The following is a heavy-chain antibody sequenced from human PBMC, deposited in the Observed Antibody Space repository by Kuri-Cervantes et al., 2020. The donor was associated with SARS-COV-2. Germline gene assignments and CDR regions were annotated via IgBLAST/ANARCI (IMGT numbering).Heavy chain of an antibody. Sequence: SVKVSCKASGYTFTSYYMHWVRQAPGQGLEWMGRIIPILGTANYAQKFQGRVTITADKSTSTAYMELSSLRSEDTAVYYCACDPRVRSRPLSYWGQGTLVTVSS. J-gene: IGHJ4*02. CDR2: IIPILGTA. CDR3: ACDPRVRSRPLSY. V-gene: IGHV1-69*08. CDR1: GYTFTSYY. D-gene: IGHD1-1*01.